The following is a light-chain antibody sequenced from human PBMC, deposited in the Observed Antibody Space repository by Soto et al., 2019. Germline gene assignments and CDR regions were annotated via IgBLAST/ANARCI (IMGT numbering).Light chain of an antibody. Sequence: QSVLTQPPSASATPGQRVTISCSGKSSNIGSNYVYWYQHLPGTAPKLLIYSDNQRPSGVPDRFSGSKSGTSASLAISGLRSEDEADYFCAAWDDGLSCPVFGGGTQLTVL. V-gene: IGLV1-47*02. CDR3: AAWDDGLSCPV. CDR1: SSNIGSNY. CDR2: SDN. J-gene: IGLJ2*01.